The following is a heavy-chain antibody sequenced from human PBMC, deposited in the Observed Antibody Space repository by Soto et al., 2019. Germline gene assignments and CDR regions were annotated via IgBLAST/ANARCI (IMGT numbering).Heavy chain of an antibody. CDR1: GGSISSGDYY. CDR3: AREFWSGYYAFDY. V-gene: IGHV4-30-4*01. Sequence: PSETMYLTCTVSGGSISSGDYYWSWIRQPPGKGLEWIGYIYYSGSTYYNPSLKSRVTISVDTSKNQFSLKLSSVTAADTAVYYCAREFWSGYYAFDYWGQGTLVTVSS. D-gene: IGHD3-3*01. J-gene: IGHJ4*02. CDR2: IYYSGST.